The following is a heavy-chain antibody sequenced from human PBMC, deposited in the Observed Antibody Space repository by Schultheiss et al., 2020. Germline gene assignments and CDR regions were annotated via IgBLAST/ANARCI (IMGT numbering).Heavy chain of an antibody. D-gene: IGHD6-19*01. Sequence: GGSLRLSCAASGFTFSSYGMHWVRQAPGKGLEWVAVIWYDGSNKYYADSVKGRFTISRDNSKNTLYLQMNSLRAEDTAVYYCARDRVSIAVAGTLGLPYYYYGMDVWGQGTTVNGSS. CDR3: ARDRVSIAVAGTLGLPYYYYGMDV. CDR1: GFTFSSYG. J-gene: IGHJ6*02. CDR2: IWYDGSNK. V-gene: IGHV3-33*01.